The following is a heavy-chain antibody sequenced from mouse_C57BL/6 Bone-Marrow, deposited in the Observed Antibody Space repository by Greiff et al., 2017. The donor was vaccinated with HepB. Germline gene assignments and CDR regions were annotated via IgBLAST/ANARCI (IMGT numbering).Heavy chain of an antibody. J-gene: IGHJ3*01. CDR3: AGRGYGSSFAY. Sequence: EVLLVESGGGLVQPGGSLKLSCAASGFTFSDYGMAWVRQAPRKGPEWVAFISNLAYSIYYADTVTGRFTISRENAKNTLYLEMSSLRSEDTAMYDCAGRGYGSSFAYWGQVTLVTVSA. D-gene: IGHD1-1*01. CDR2: ISNLAYSI. V-gene: IGHV5-15*01. CDR1: GFTFSDYG.